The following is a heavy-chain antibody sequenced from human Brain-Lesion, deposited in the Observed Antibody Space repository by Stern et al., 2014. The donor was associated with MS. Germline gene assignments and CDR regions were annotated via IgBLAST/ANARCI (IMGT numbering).Heavy chain of an antibody. Sequence: VQLVESGGGLVQPGGSLRLSCAASGFTFGNYWMHWVRQAPGKGLVWVSRVNNDGRRTSYADSVKGLFTMSRDNAKNTLYLQMNSLRVEDTAIYYCARGERWFDSWGQGTLVTVSS. CDR2: VNNDGRRT. CDR1: GFTFGNYW. V-gene: IGHV3-74*02. J-gene: IGHJ5*01. CDR3: ARGERWFDS. D-gene: IGHD3-10*01.